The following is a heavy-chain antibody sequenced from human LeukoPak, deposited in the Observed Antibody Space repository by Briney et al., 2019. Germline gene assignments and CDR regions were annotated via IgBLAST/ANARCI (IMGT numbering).Heavy chain of an antibody. D-gene: IGHD2-2*01. CDR1: GGSFSGYY. CDR3: ARGVRRYCSSTSCLPYFDY. CDR2: INHGGST. J-gene: IGHJ4*02. Sequence: SETPSLTCAVYGGSFSGYYWSWIRQPPGKGLEWIGEINHGGSTNYNPSLKSRVTISVDTSKNQFSLKLSSVTAADTAVYYCARGVRRYCSSTSCLPYFDYWGQGTLVTVSS. V-gene: IGHV4-34*01.